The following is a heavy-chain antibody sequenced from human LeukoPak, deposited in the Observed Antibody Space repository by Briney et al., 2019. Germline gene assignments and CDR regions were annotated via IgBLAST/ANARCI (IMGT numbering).Heavy chain of an antibody. CDR3: ARGQIGYSSGWYCRRGAHWFDP. Sequence: SETLSLTCAVSGGSFSGYSWSWIRQPPGKGLEWVGEINHSGSTNYNPSLKSRVTISVDTSKNHFSLKLSSVTAADTAVYYCARGQIGYSSGWYCRRGAHWFDPWGQGTRVTVSS. V-gene: IGHV4-34*01. CDR1: GGSFSGYS. J-gene: IGHJ5*02. D-gene: IGHD6-19*01. CDR2: INHSGST.